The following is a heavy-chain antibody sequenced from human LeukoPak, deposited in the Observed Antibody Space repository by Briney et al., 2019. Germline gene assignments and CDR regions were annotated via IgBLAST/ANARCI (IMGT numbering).Heavy chain of an antibody. D-gene: IGHD3-3*01. CDR3: ASRITIFGVVIED. Sequence: NPSETLSLTCAVYGGSFSGYYWSWIRQPPGKGLEWIGEINHSGSTNYNPSLKSRVTISVDTSKNQFSLKLSSVTAADTAVYYCASRITIFGVVIEDWGQGTLVTVSS. CDR2: INHSGST. J-gene: IGHJ4*01. CDR1: GGSFSGYY. V-gene: IGHV4-34*01.